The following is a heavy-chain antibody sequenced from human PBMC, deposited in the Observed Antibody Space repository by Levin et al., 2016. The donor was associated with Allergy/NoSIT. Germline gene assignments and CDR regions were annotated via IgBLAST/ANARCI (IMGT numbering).Heavy chain of an antibody. D-gene: IGHD1-26*01. CDR2: IYPRDSDT. Sequence: GESLKISCQGSGYNFATYWIGWVRQMPGKGLEWMGIIYPRDSDTTYSPSFQGQVTFSADKSINTAYLQWRSLRSSDTAMYYCARGMGKVAFDIWGQGTMVTVSS. CDR1: GYNFATYW. J-gene: IGHJ3*02. V-gene: IGHV5-51*01. CDR3: ARGMGKVAFDI.